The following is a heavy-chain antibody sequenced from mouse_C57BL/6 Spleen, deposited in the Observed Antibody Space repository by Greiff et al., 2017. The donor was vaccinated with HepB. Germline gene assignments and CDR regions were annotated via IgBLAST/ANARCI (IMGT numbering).Heavy chain of an antibody. Sequence: QVQLQQSGAELVKPGASVKLSCKASGYTFTSYWMHWVKQRPGRGLEWIGRIDPNSGGTKYNEKFKSKATLTVDKPSSTAYMQLSSLTSEDSAVYYCARAIFPTTFPYYFDYWGQGTTLTVSS. CDR2: IDPNSGGT. D-gene: IGHD2-12*01. J-gene: IGHJ2*01. V-gene: IGHV1-72*01. CDR1: GYTFTSYW. CDR3: ARAIFPTTFPYYFDY.